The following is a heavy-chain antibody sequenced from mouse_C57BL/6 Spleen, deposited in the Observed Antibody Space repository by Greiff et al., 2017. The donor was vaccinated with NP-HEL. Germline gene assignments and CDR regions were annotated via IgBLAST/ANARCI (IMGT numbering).Heavy chain of an antibody. CDR1: GFNIKDDY. CDR2: IDPENGDT. V-gene: IGHV14-4*01. Sequence: VQLQQSGAELVRPGASVKLSCTASGFNIKDDYMHWVKQRPEQGLEWIGWIDPENGDTEYASKFQGKATITADTSSNTAYLQLSSLTSEDTAVYYCTMAYSNSYYFDYGGQGTTLTVSS. J-gene: IGHJ2*01. CDR3: TMAYSNSYYFDY. D-gene: IGHD2-5*01.